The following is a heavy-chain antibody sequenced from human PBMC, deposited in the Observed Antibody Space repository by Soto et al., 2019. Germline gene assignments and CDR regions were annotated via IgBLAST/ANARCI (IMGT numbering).Heavy chain of an antibody. D-gene: IGHD3-22*01. J-gene: IGHJ4*02. CDR3: ARALRYYYDSSGYRGLVDY. CDR2: ISYDGGNK. CDR1: GFTFSSYA. V-gene: IGHV3-30-3*01. Sequence: GGSLRLSCAASGFTFSSYAMHWVRQAPGKGLEWVAVISYDGGNKYYADSVKGRFTISRDDSKNTLYLQMNSLRAEDTAVYYCARALRYYYDSSGYRGLVDYWGQGTLVTVSP.